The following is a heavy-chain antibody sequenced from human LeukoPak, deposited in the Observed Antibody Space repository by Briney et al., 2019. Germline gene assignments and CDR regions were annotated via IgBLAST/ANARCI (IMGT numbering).Heavy chain of an antibody. V-gene: IGHV3-74*01. CDR1: GFTLSNYW. CDR2: INSDGSST. CDR3: ASGNGGSNTATPFDY. J-gene: IGHJ4*02. Sequence: PGGSLRLSCAASGFTLSNYWMHWVRQASGKGLVWVSRINSDGSSTTYADSVKGRFTISRDNAKNTLYLQMNSLRAEDTAVYYCASGNGGSNTATPFDYWGQGTQVTVSS. D-gene: IGHD1-26*01.